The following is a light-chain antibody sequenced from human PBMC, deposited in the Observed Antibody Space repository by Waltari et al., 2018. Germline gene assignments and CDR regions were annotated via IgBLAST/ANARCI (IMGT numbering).Light chain of an antibody. Sequence: QSALTQPASVSGSPGQSITISCTGTSSDVGSNNLVSWYQQHPGQAPKVVISEGSERPSGISNLFHGSKSGITASLTISGLQPEDEADYSCCSSAGSGTFVVFGGGTKLTVL. J-gene: IGLJ2*01. CDR3: CSSAGSGTFVV. CDR2: EGS. CDR1: SSDVGSNNL. V-gene: IGLV2-23*03.